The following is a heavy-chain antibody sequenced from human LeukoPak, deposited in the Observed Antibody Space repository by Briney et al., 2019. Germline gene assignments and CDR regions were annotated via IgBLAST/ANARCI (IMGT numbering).Heavy chain of an antibody. V-gene: IGHV3-23*01. CDR3: ARGRNYDFWSGPPPY. CDR1: GFTFSSYW. J-gene: IGHJ4*02. D-gene: IGHD3-3*01. Sequence: PGGSLRLSCAASGFTFSSYWMSWVRQAPGKGLEWVSAISGSGGSTYYADSVKGRFTTSRDNSKSTLYLQMNSLRAEDTAVYYCARGRNYDFWSGPPPYWGQGTLVTVSS. CDR2: ISGSGGST.